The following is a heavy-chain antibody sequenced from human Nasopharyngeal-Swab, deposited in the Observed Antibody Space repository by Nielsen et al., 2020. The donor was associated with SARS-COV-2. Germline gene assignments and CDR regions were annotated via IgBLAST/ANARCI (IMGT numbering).Heavy chain of an antibody. Sequence: WVRQAPGQRLEWMGWINAGNGNTKYSQQFQGRVTITSDTSASTAYMELNSLRSEDTAVYYCARGSGFTSFCYWGQGTLVTVSS. J-gene: IGHJ4*02. CDR2: INAGNGNT. V-gene: IGHV1-3*01. D-gene: IGHD3-22*01. CDR3: ARGSGFTSFCY.